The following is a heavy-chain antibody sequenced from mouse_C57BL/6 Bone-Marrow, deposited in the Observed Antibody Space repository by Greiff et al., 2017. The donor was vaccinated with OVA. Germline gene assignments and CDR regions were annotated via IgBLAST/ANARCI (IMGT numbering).Heavy chain of an antibody. CDR3: ARSGGYYAMDY. CDR1: GYTFTSYW. J-gene: IGHJ4*01. Sequence: QVQLKQPGAELVRPGSSVKLSCKASGYTFTSYWMDWVKQRPGQGLEWIGNIYPSDSETHYNQKFKDKATLTVDKSSSTAYMQLSSLTSEDSAVYYCARSGGYYAMDYWGQGTSVTVSS. V-gene: IGHV1-61*01. CDR2: IYPSDSET.